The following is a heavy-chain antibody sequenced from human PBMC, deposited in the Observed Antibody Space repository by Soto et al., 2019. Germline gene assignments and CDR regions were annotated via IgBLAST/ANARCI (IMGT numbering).Heavy chain of an antibody. CDR3: GREDSSSWRFDY. D-gene: IGHD6-13*01. J-gene: IGHJ4*02. CDR2: INPNSGNT. Sequence: QVQLVQSGAEVKKPGASVKVSCKASGYTFTSYDINWVRQATGQGLEGMGWINPNSGNTGYAQKFQGRVTMTRNSSISTAYMELSSLRSEDTAVYYCGREDSSSWRFDYWGQGTLVTVSS. CDR1: GYTFTSYD. V-gene: IGHV1-8*01.